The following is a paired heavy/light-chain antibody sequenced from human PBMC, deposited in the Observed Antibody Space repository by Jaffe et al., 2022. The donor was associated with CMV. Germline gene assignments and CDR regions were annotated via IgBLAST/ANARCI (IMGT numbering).Heavy chain of an antibody. V-gene: IGHV3-23*01. J-gene: IGHJ3*02. CDR2: IGSGGAPT. CDR3: AKVLRPYYDSSDKIYRAFGI. D-gene: IGHD3-22*01. CDR1: GFTFSSHT. Sequence: EVQVLESGGGLVQPGGSLRLSCAASGFTFSSHTMNWVRQAPGKGLEWVSTIGSGGAPTFYADSVKGRFTISRDNSQNMLFLQMNSLRAEDTAVYYCAKVLRPYYDSSDKIYRAFGIWGQGTMVTVSS.
Light chain of an antibody. CDR1: QGISNY. CDR3: QKYDSAPWM. J-gene: IGKJ1*01. Sequence: DIQMTQSPSSLSASVGDRVTITCRASQGISNYLAWYQQKSGEVPKLLIYASSTLQSGVPSRFSGSGSGTDFTLTISSLQPEDAATYYCQKYDSAPWMFGQGTKVEIK. V-gene: IGKV1-27*01. CDR2: ASS.